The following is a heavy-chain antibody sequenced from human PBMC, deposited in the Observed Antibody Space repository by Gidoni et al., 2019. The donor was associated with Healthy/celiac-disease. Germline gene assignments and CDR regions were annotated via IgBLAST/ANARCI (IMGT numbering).Heavy chain of an antibody. CDR3: ATSYYDSSGYYYDAFDI. Sequence: ELSMHWVRQAPGKGLEWMGGFDPEDGETIYAQKFQGRVTMTEDTSTDTAYMELSSLRSEDTAVYYCATSYYDSSGYYYDAFDIWGQGTMVTVSS. D-gene: IGHD3-22*01. CDR1: ELS. CDR2: FDPEDGET. V-gene: IGHV1-24*01. J-gene: IGHJ3*02.